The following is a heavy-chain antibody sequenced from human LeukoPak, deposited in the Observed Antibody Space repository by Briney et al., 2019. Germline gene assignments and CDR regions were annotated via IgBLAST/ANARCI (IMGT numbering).Heavy chain of an antibody. Sequence: PSETLSLTCTVSGGSISSYYWSWIRQPPGQGLEWIGYIYPSGSTNYNPSLKSRVTISVDTAKNQFSLNMTSVTAADTAVYYCARQALLWFGSDNWFDPWGQGTLVTVSS. V-gene: IGHV4-59*08. CDR1: GGSISSYY. CDR2: IYPSGST. D-gene: IGHD3-10*01. CDR3: ARQALLWFGSDNWFDP. J-gene: IGHJ5*02.